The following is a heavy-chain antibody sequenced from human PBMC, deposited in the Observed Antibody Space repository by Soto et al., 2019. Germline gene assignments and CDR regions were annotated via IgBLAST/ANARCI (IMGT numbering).Heavy chain of an antibody. J-gene: IGHJ3*02. CDR2: FYPGDSTS. CDR3: ARIIGYCRNNDCSWTFDI. V-gene: IGHV5-51*01. D-gene: IGHD2-2*03. Sequence: PGESLKISCKTSGYSFISYWVAWVRQKPGKGLERMGTFYPGDSTSTYSPSFQGQVTISVDKSISTAYLHLSSLKASDTAMYYCARIIGYCRNNDCSWTFDIWGQGTTVTVSS. CDR1: GYSFISYW.